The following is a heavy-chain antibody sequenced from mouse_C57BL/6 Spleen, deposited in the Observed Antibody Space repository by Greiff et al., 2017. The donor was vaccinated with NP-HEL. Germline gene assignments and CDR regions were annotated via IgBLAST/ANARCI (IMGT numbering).Heavy chain of an antibody. CDR3: ARYGNLSYDFLYYFDY. V-gene: IGHV1-63*01. J-gene: IGHJ2*01. CDR1: GYTFTNYW. D-gene: IGHD2-4*01. CDR2: IYPGGGYT. Sequence: QVQLQQSGAELVRPGTSVKMSCKASGYTFTNYWIGWAKQRPGHGLEWIGDIYPGGGYTNYNEKFKGKATLTADKSSSTAYMQVSSLTSEDSAIYYCARYGNLSYDFLYYFDYWGQGTTLTVSS.